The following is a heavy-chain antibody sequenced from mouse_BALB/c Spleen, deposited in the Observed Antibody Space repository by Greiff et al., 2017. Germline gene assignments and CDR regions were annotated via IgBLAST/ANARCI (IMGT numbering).Heavy chain of an antibody. V-gene: IGHV2-6-4*01. D-gene: IGHD2-14*01. CDR3: AREDYRYDGAWFAY. CDR2: IWGGGST. Sequence: VQGVESGPGLVAPSQSLSITCTVSGFSLSRYSVHWVRQPPGKGLEWLGMIWGGGSTDYNSALKSRLSISKDNSKSQVFLKMNSLQTDDTAMYYCAREDYRYDGAWFAYWGQGTLVTVSA. J-gene: IGHJ3*01. CDR1: GFSLSRYS.